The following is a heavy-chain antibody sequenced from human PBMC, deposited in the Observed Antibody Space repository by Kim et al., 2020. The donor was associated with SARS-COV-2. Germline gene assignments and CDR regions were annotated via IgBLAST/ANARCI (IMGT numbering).Heavy chain of an antibody. D-gene: IGHD2-2*03. V-gene: IGHV4-59*01. CDR3: TIDRRDSINNMDNGGP. J-gene: IGHJ2*01. CDR2: ISGGGAT. Sequence: SETMSLTCIVFGGSISDYYWSWIRQPPGKGLEWIAYISGGGATENNPSLNSRVTASADTSKNQLSLKLHSVTVADTAVYYCTIDRRDSINNMDNGGPGGR. CDR1: GGSISDYY.